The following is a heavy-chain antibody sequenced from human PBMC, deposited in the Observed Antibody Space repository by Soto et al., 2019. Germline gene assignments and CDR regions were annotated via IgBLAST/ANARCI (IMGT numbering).Heavy chain of an antibody. CDR3: VKDEGPAHSPY. CDR2: IKPNSDDT. Sequence: ASVKVSCKISSYSFIDYFTHYIHWVRQAPGQGFQWMGWIKPNSDDTKYAQSFQGRVTMTGDSSVTTVYMELAGLTSDDTSIYDCVKDEGPAHSPYWGQGSLVTVS. J-gene: IGHJ4*02. D-gene: IGHD5-18*01. V-gene: IGHV1-2*02. CDR1: SYSFIDYFTHY.